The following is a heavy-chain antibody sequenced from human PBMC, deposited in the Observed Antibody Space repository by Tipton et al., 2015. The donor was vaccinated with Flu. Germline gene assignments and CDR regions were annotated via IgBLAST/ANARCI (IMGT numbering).Heavy chain of an antibody. V-gene: IGHV3-30*04. CDR2: ISYDGSNK. CDR3: ARDPVGATTYYFDY. J-gene: IGHJ4*02. D-gene: IGHD1-26*01. Sequence: QVQLVQSGGGVVQPGRSLRLSCAASGFTFSSYAMHWVRQAPGKGLERVAVISYDGSNKYYADSVKGRFTISRDNSKNTLYLQMNSLRAEDTAVYYCARDPVGATTYYFDYWGQGTLVTVSS. CDR1: GFTFSSYA.